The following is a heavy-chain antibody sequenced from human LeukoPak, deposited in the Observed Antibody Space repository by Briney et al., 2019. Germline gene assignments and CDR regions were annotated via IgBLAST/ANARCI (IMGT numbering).Heavy chain of an antibody. CDR1: GYTFTSYG. CDR3: AREGLQRGYDILTGYYFDYYGMDV. J-gene: IGHJ6*02. V-gene: IGHV1-18*01. CDR2: ISAYNGNT. Sequence: ASVKVSCKASGYTFTSYGISWVRQAPGQGLEWMGWISAYNGNTNYAQKLQGRVTMTTDTSTSTAYMELRSLRSEDTAVYYCAREGLQRGYDILTGYYFDYYGMDVWGQGTTVTVSS. D-gene: IGHD3-9*01.